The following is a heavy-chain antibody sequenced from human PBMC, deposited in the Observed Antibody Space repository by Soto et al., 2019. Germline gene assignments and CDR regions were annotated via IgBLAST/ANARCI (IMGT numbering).Heavy chain of an antibody. J-gene: IGHJ3*02. CDR2: VGDGGGRT. D-gene: IGHD1-26*01. CDR3: ARKGIVERRNHDAFDI. Sequence: EVQLVESGGGLVQPGVSLRLSCEASGFTFSNYAMSWVRQGPGKGLEWVSTVGDGGGRTYYADSVKGRFTISRDNSKNTLFLQMNSLRAEDTALYYCARKGIVERRNHDAFDIWGQGTMVIVSS. CDR1: GFTFSNYA. V-gene: IGHV3-23*04.